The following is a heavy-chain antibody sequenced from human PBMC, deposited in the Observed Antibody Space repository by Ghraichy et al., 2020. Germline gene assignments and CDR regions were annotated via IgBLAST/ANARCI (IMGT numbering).Heavy chain of an antibody. Sequence: ETLSLTCAAPGFTFSSYAMSWVRQAPGKGLEWVSAISGSGGSTYYADSVKGRFTISRDNSKNTLYLQMNSLRAEDTAVYYCAKDGWYDYGSGSSYMDVWGQGTTVTVSS. V-gene: IGHV3-23*01. CDR3: AKDGWYDYGSGSSYMDV. CDR1: GFTFSSYA. CDR2: ISGSGGST. J-gene: IGHJ6*02. D-gene: IGHD3-10*01.